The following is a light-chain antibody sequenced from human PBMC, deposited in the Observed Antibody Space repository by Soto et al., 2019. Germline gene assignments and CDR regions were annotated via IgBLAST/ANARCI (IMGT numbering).Light chain of an antibody. CDR3: SSFAGDNDVV. Sequence: QSALTQPPSASGSPGQSVTISCTGTSSDVGGYNYVSWYQQHPGKAPKLMIFDVNKRPSGVPDRFSGSKSGNTASLTVSGLQAEDEADYYCSSFAGDNDVVFGGGTKVTVL. CDR1: SSDVGGYNY. CDR2: DVN. J-gene: IGLJ2*01. V-gene: IGLV2-8*01.